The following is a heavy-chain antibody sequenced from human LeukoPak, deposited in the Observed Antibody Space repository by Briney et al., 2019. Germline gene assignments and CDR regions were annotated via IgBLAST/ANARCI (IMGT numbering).Heavy chain of an antibody. CDR2: IYHTRST. CDR1: GYSISSGYY. D-gene: IGHD5-18*01. Sequence: SGTLSLTCTVSGYSISSGYYWGWIRQPPGKGLEWIGSIYHTRSTYYNLSLKSRVTISVDTSKNQFSLKLSSVTAADTAVYYCARLHGYSYGYIAYWGQGTLVTVSS. CDR3: ARLHGYSYGYIAY. V-gene: IGHV4-38-2*02. J-gene: IGHJ4*02.